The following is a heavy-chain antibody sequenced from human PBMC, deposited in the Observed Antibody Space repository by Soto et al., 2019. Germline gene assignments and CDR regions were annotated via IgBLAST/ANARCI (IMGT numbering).Heavy chain of an antibody. CDR3: ARALSVAQYYYYMDV. V-gene: IGHV1-18*01. CDR1: GYTFTTYG. Sequence: QVQLVQSGPEVKKPGAPVKVPCKTSGYTFTTYGISWVRQAPGQGLERMGWISPYNGNTHYAQKFQGRVTMTTDTSTTTAYMELRTLRSDDRAVYFCARALSVAQYYYYMDVWGKGTTVTVSS. CDR2: ISPYNGNT. J-gene: IGHJ6*03.